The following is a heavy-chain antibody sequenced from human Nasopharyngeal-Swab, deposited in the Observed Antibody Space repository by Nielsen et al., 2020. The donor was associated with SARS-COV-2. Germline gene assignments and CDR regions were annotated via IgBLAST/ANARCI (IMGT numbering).Heavy chain of an antibody. V-gene: IGHV5-10-1*01. J-gene: IGHJ6*03. Sequence: GESLKISCKGSGYSFTSYWISWVRQMPGKGLEWMGRIDPSDSYTNYSPSFQGHVTISADKSISTAYLQWSSLKASDTAMYYCATASGSYYHYSYMDVWGKGTTVTVSS. D-gene: IGHD1-26*01. CDR3: ATASGSYYHYSYMDV. CDR2: IDPSDSYT. CDR1: GYSFTSYW.